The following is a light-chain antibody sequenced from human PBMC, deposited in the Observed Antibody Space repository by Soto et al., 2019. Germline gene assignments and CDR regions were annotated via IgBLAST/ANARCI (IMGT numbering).Light chain of an antibody. CDR3: ATWDSSRFAVV. V-gene: IGLV1-51*01. J-gene: IGLJ2*01. Sequence: QSVLTQPPSVSAAPGQKVTISCSGSSSNIGNNYVYWYQQVPGTAPKLLIYDNYKRPSGIPDRFSGSKSGTSATLGITGPQTGDEADYYCATWDSSRFAVVFGGGTKVTVL. CDR1: SSNIGNNY. CDR2: DNY.